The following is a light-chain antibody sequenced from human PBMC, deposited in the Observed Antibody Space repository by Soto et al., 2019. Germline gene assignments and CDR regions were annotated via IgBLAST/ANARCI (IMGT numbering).Light chain of an antibody. V-gene: IGKV1-39*01. CDR2: AAS. CDR3: QQSYSTPYT. Sequence: DIQMTQSPSSLSVSVGARVTITCRASQSISIYLNWYQQIPGKAPKLLIYAASSLQSGVPSRFSGSGSGTDFTLTISSLQPEDFATYYCQQSYSTPYTFGQGTKLEIK. CDR1: QSISIY. J-gene: IGKJ2*01.